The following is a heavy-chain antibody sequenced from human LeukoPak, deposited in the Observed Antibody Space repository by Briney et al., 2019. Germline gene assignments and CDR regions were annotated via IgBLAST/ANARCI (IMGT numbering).Heavy chain of an antibody. D-gene: IGHD3-3*02. V-gene: IGHV3-53*01. Sequence: PGGSLRLSCAASGFSVSLNYMNWVRQAPGKGLEWVSILYSGSDTYYADSVKDRFTISRDSSKNMLFLHMNSLRAEDTAVYYCARVGDHFHWYLDLWGRGTLVTVSS. J-gene: IGHJ2*01. CDR2: LYSGSDT. CDR3: ARVGDHFHWYLDL. CDR1: GFSVSLNY.